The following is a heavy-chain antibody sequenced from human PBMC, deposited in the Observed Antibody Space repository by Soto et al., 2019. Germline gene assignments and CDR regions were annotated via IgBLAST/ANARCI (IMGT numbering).Heavy chain of an antibody. J-gene: IGHJ6*02. CDR3: AKAPYQPLFRRYYYYGMDV. V-gene: IGHV3-30*18. D-gene: IGHD2-2*01. Sequence: LRLSCAASGFTFSSYGMHWVRQAPGKGLEWVAVISYDGSNKYYADSVKGRFTISRDNSKNTLYLQMNSLRAEDTAVYYCAKAPYQPLFRRYYYYGMDVWGQGTTVTVSS. CDR2: ISYDGSNK. CDR1: GFTFSSYG.